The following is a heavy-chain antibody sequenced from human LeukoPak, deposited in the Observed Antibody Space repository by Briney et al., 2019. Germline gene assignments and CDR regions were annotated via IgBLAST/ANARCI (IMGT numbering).Heavy chain of an antibody. Sequence: GGSLRLSCAASGFTFSSYAMSWVRQAPGKELEWVSAISGSDGSTYYADSVKGRFTISRDNSKNTLYLQMNSLRAEDTAVYYCAKTRLAAALPTFDYWGQGTLVTVSS. J-gene: IGHJ4*02. CDR1: GFTFSSYA. D-gene: IGHD6-13*01. V-gene: IGHV3-23*01. CDR3: AKTRLAAALPTFDY. CDR2: ISGSDGST.